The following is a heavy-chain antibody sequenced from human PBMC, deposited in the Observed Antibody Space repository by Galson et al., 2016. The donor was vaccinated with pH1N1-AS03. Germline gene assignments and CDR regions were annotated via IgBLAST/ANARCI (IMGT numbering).Heavy chain of an antibody. V-gene: IGHV4-61*01. CDR3: ARERKDFGVVEEVSDALDV. Sequence: LSLTCTVSGGSVTSDTYYWTWIRQPPGKGLEWIGYIYYTESTNYNPSLKSRVTISIDTSKNRFSLKLSSVSAADTAVYYCARERKDFGVVEEVSDALDVWGQGTLVTVSS. J-gene: IGHJ3*01. CDR1: GGSVTSDTYY. D-gene: IGHD3-3*01. CDR2: IYYTEST.